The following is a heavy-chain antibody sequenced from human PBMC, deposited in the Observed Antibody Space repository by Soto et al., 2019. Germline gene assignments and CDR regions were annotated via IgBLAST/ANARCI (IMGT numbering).Heavy chain of an antibody. D-gene: IGHD5-18*01. CDR2: IKQDGSEK. CDR1: GFTFSSYW. CDR3: ARSRYSYGLYYFDY. Sequence: GGSLRLSCAASGFTFSSYWMSWVRQAPGKGLEWVANIKQDGSEKYYVDSVKGRFTISRDNAKNSLYLQMNSLRAEDTAVYYCARSRYSYGLYYFDYWGQGTLVTVSS. V-gene: IGHV3-7*01. J-gene: IGHJ4*02.